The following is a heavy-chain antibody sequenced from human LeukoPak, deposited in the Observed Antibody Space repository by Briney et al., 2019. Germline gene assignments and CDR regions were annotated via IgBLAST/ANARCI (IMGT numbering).Heavy chain of an antibody. CDR1: GGSFSGYY. Sequence: SETLSLTCAVYGGSFSGYYWSWIRQPPGKGLEWIGEINHSGSTNYNPSLKSRATISVDTSKNQFSLKLSSVTAADTAVYYCARGRALNGSGSYSFDYWGQGTLVTVSS. CDR3: ARGRALNGSGSYSFDY. J-gene: IGHJ4*02. V-gene: IGHV4-34*01. CDR2: INHSGST. D-gene: IGHD3-10*01.